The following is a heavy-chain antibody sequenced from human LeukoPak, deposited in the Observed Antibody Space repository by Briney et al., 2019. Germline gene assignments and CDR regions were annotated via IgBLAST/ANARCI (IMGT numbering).Heavy chain of an antibody. Sequence: GGSLRLSCAASGFTFISYGMHWVRQAPGKGLEWVAVIWYDGSNKYYADSVKGRFTISRDNSKNTLYLQMNSLRAEDTAVYYCAKAPYCSSTSCLGSMDVWGKGTTVTVSS. CDR2: IWYDGSNK. J-gene: IGHJ6*03. CDR1: GFTFISYG. D-gene: IGHD2-2*01. CDR3: AKAPYCSSTSCLGSMDV. V-gene: IGHV3-30*02.